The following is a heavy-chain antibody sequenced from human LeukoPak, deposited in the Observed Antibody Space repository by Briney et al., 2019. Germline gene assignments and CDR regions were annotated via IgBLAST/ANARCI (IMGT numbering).Heavy chain of an antibody. CDR2: IYPGDSDT. V-gene: IGHV5-51*01. CDR3: ARGPIYYYDSSGYYLSVYFDY. J-gene: IGHJ4*02. Sequence: GESLKISCKGSGYSFTSYWIGWVRQMPGKGLEWMGIIYPGDSDTRYSPSFQGQVTIPADKSISTAYLQWSGLKASDTAMYYCARGPIYYYDSSGYYLSVYFDYWGQGTLVTVSS. CDR1: GYSFTSYW. D-gene: IGHD3-22*01.